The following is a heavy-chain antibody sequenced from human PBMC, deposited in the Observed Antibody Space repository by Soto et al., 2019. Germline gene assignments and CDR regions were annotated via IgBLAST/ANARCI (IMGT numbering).Heavy chain of an antibody. CDR2: INPSSGET. V-gene: IGHV1-18*01. D-gene: IGHD3-9*01. CDR3: ARDWLPRFDP. Sequence: QIRLVQSGGEVRTPGASVKVSCKASGYTFSSYGITWVRQAPGQGLEWLGWINPSSGETNYAQKFQGRVTVTTDTSTTTGYMELRNLTFDDTAVYYCARDWLPRFDPWGQGTLVTVSS. CDR1: GYTFSSYG. J-gene: IGHJ5*02.